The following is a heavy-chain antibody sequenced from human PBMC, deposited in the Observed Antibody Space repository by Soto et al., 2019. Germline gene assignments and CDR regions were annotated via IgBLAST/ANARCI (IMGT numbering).Heavy chain of an antibody. Sequence: PGGSLRLSCAASGFTFTTYAMSWVRQAPGKGLEWVSVISGSGGTTIYADSVKGRFTISRDNSQNTLYLQMDSLRAEDTALYYFSKKLSGSYWTFDYWGKGTLVTVSS. CDR2: ISGSGGTT. CDR3: SKKLSGSYWTFDY. D-gene: IGHD1-26*01. J-gene: IGHJ4*02. CDR1: GFTFTTYA. V-gene: IGHV3-23*01.